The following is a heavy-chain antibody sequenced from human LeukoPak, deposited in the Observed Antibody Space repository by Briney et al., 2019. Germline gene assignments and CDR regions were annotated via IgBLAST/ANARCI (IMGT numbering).Heavy chain of an antibody. D-gene: IGHD1-26*01. Sequence: SETLSLTCAVYGGSFSGYYWTWIRQPPGKGLEWIGEIHYSGSATYNPSLESRVTISVDTSKNQFSLKMNSVTAADTAVYFCAKDFSGSYLYFDFWGQGTLVTVSS. CDR3: AKDFSGSYLYFDF. CDR2: IHYSGSA. J-gene: IGHJ4*02. V-gene: IGHV4-34*01. CDR1: GGSFSGYY.